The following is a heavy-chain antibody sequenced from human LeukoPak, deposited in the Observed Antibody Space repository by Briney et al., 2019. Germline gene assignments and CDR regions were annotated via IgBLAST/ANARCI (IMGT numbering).Heavy chain of an antibody. Sequence: PSETLSLTCAVYGGSFSGYFWSWIRQPPGKGLEWIGEINRGGSTNYNPSLKSRVTISVDTSKNQFSLKVISVTAADTAVYYCARGVGYCSGGRCPFDYWGRGTQVTVSS. J-gene: IGHJ4*01. CDR1: GGSFSGYF. V-gene: IGHV4-34*01. CDR2: INRGGST. D-gene: IGHD2-15*01. CDR3: ARGVGYCSGGRCPFDY.